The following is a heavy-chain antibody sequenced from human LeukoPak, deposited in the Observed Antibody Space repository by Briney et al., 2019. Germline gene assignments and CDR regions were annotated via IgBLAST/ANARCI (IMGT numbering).Heavy chain of an antibody. J-gene: IGHJ4*02. V-gene: IGHV3-30*04. Sequence: PGGSLRLSCAASGFSFSSYTLHWVRQAPGKGLEWVAGISFDGSGEYYADSVKGRFTISRDNSRDTLYLQMNSLRAEDTAVYYCARAPTITTGFDYWGQGTLVTVPS. D-gene: IGHD4-11*01. CDR3: ARAPTITTGFDY. CDR1: GFSFSSYT. CDR2: ISFDGSGE.